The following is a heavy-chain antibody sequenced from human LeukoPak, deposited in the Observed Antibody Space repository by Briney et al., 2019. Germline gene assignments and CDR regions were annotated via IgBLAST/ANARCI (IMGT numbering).Heavy chain of an antibody. D-gene: IGHD5-18*01. J-gene: IGHJ4*02. CDR1: GFTFSSYS. V-gene: IGHV3-21*01. Sequence: PGGSLRLSCAASGFTFSSYSMSWVRQAPGKGLEWVSSISSSSSYIYYVDSVKGRFTISRDNAKNSLYLQMNSLRAEDTAVYYCAKSHGYSYGFDYWGQGTLVTVSS. CDR3: AKSHGYSYGFDY. CDR2: ISSSSSYI.